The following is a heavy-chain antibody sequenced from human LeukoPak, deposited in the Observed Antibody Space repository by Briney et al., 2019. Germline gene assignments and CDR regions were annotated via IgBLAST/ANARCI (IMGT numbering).Heavy chain of an antibody. CDR1: GYSISSGYY. V-gene: IGHV4-38-2*02. Sequence: ETLSLTCTVSGYSISSGYYWGWIRQPPGKGLEWIGSIHYSARIYYNPSLKSRLTISPDTSKNQFSLKLTSVTAADTAVYYCARTSSSWYFDYWGQGTLVTVSS. J-gene: IGHJ4*02. D-gene: IGHD6-13*01. CDR2: IHYSARI. CDR3: ARTSSSWYFDY.